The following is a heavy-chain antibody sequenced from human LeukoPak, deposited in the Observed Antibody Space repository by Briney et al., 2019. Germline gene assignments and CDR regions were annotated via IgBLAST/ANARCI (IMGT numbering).Heavy chain of an antibody. CDR2: IKSKTDGGTT. Sequence: GGSLRLSRAASGFTFSNAWMSWVRQAPGKGLEWVGRIKSKTDGGTTDYAAPVKGRFTISRDDSKNTLYLQMNSLKTEDTAVYYCTTGPYYYDSSEPFDYWGQGTLVTVSS. D-gene: IGHD3-22*01. CDR1: GFTFSNAW. CDR3: TTGPYYYDSSEPFDY. V-gene: IGHV3-15*01. J-gene: IGHJ4*02.